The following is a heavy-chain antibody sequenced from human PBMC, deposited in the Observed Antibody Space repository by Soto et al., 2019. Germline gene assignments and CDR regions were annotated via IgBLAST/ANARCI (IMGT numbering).Heavy chain of an antibody. D-gene: IGHD1-26*01. J-gene: IGHJ4*02. Sequence: GGSLRLSCVASGFTFSSYGMHWVRQAPGKGLEWVAVIWYDASDKYYAESVKGRFTISRDNTKNTMYLQMNSLRAEDTAVYYCARDPIGPGIFDYWGQGTLVTVSS. V-gene: IGHV3-33*01. CDR1: GFTFSSYG. CDR3: ARDPIGPGIFDY. CDR2: IWYDASDK.